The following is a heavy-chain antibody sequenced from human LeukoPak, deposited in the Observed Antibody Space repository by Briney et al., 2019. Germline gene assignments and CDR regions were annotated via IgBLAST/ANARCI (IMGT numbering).Heavy chain of an antibody. V-gene: IGHV3-7*01. Sequence: QPGGSLRLSCEASRFTLGSYWMNWVRQAPGKGLEWVANIKLEGREKYYADSVKGRFTISRDDARNSLYVQMNSLRGEDRCVYYCARDSGLTGYDLLDYWGQGTLVTVSS. CDR3: ARDSGLTGYDLLDY. CDR1: RFTLGSYW. J-gene: IGHJ4*02. CDR2: IKLEGREK. D-gene: IGHD5-12*01.